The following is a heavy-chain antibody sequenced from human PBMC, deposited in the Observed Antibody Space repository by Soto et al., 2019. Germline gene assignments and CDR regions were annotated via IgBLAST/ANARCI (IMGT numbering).Heavy chain of an antibody. V-gene: IGHV3-30-3*01. CDR1: GFTFSSYA. CDR3: ARGLHYYGSGSHFDY. D-gene: IGHD3-10*01. J-gene: IGHJ4*02. Sequence: QVQLVESGGGVVQPGRSLRLSCAASGFTFSSYAMHWVRQAPGKGLEWVAVISYDGSNKYYADSVKGRFTISRDNSKNTLYLQMNSLRAEDTAVYYCARGLHYYGSGSHFDYWGQGTLVTVSS. CDR2: ISYDGSNK.